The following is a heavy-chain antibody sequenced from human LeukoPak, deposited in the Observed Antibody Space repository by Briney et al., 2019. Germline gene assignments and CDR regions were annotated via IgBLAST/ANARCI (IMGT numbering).Heavy chain of an antibody. J-gene: IGHJ4*02. CDR2: IYYSGST. CDR1: GGSISSGGYY. CDR3: ARESGPRAYFDY. V-gene: IGHV4-31*03. Sequence: SETLSLTCTVSGGSISSGGYYWSWIRQHPGKGLQWIGYIYYSGSTYYNPSLKSRITISVDTSKNQFSLKLSSVTAADTAVYYCARESGPRAYFDYWGQGTLVTVSS.